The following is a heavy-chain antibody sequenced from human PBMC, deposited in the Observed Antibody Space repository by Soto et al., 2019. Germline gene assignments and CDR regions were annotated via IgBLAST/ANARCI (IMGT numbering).Heavy chain of an antibody. D-gene: IGHD2-2*01. Sequence: PSETLSLTCTVSGGSISSYYWSWIRQPPGKGLEWIGYIYYSGSTNYNPSLKSRDTISVDTSKSQFSLKLSSVTAADTAVYYCAREGSTSFAVDYWGQGTLVTVSS. J-gene: IGHJ4*02. CDR2: IYYSGST. CDR3: AREGSTSFAVDY. V-gene: IGHV4-59*01. CDR1: GGSISSYY.